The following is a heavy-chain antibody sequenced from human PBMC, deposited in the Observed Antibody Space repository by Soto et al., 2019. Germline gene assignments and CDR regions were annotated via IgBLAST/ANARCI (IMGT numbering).Heavy chain of an antibody. CDR3: AKRSIFDY. CDR2: ISGSGVGT. CDR1: GFTFSSYA. J-gene: IGHJ4*02. V-gene: IGHV3-23*01. Sequence: EVQLLESGGGLVQPGGSLRLSCAASGFTFSSYAMSWVRQAPGKGLEWVSTISGSGVGTYYADSVKGRFTISRDNSKNMLYLQMNSLRADDTAVYYCAKRSIFDYWGQGTLVTVSA.